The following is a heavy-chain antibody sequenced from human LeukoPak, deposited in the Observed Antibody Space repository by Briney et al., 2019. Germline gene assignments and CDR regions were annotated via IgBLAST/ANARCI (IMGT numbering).Heavy chain of an antibody. CDR2: IYYSGST. Sequence: PSEALSLTCTVSGGSISSYYWSWIRQPPGKGLEWIGYIYYSGSTNYSPSLKSRVTISVDTSKNQFSLKLSSVTAADTAVYYCARSDSSGWATYYFDYWGQGTLVTVSS. CDR1: GGSISSYY. CDR3: ARSDSSGWATYYFDY. J-gene: IGHJ4*02. V-gene: IGHV4-59*01. D-gene: IGHD6-19*01.